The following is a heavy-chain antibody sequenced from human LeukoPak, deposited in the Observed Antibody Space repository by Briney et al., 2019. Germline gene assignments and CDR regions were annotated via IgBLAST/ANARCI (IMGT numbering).Heavy chain of an antibody. CDR1: GDSISSGDYY. V-gene: IGHV4-30-4*08. D-gene: IGHD3-10*01. CDR3: ARRGSENYYVDY. Sequence: PSQTLSLTCNVSGDSISSGDYYWNWIRQPPGKGLEWIGYIYYTGSTYYNPSLKSRVTMSIDTSKNQFSLKLSSVTAADTAVYYCARRGSENYYVDYWGQGSLVTVSS. CDR2: IYYTGST. J-gene: IGHJ4*02.